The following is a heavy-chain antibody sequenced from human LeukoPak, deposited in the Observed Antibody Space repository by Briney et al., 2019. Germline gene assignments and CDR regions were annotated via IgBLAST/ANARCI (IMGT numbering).Heavy chain of an antibody. J-gene: IGHJ5*02. V-gene: IGHV3-48*04. CDR2: ISSSGSTI. CDR1: GFTFSSYA. Sequence: PGRSLRLSCAASGFTFSSYAMHWVRQAPGKGPEWVSYISSSGSTIYYADSVKGRFTISRDNAKNSLYLQMNSLRAEDTAVYYCARGGVYSSSHRYNWFDPWGQGTLVTVSP. CDR3: ARGGVYSSSHRYNWFDP. D-gene: IGHD6-13*01.